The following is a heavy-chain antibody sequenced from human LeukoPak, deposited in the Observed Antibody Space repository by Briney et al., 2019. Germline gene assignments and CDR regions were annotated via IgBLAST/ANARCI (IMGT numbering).Heavy chain of an antibody. CDR2: INHSGST. J-gene: IGHJ4*02. CDR3: ARHRDYYDSSGYYYVNYLDY. V-gene: IGHV4-34*01. Sequence: KPSETLSLTCAVYGGSFSGYYWSWIRQPPGKGLEWIGEINHSGSTNYNPSLKSRVTISVDTSKNQFSLKLSSVTAAATAVYYCARHRDYYDSSGYYYVNYLDYWGQGTLVSVSS. D-gene: IGHD3-22*01. CDR1: GGSFSGYY.